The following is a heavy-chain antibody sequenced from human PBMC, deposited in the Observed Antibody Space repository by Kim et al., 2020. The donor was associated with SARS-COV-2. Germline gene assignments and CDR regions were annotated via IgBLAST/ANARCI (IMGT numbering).Heavy chain of an antibody. CDR1: GFTFDDYA. CDR2: ISWNSGSI. J-gene: IGHJ4*02. Sequence: GGSLRLSCAASGFTFDDYAMHWVRQAPGKGLEWVSGISWNSGSIGYADSVKGRFTISRDNAKNSLYLQMNSLRAEDTALYYCAKGSQGPFDYWGQGTLVTVSS. CDR3: AKGSQGPFDY. V-gene: IGHV3-9*01.